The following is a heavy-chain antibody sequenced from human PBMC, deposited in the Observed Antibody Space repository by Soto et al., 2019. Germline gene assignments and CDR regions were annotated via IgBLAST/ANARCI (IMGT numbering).Heavy chain of an antibody. V-gene: IGHV1-69*01. CDR2: IIPIIATA. D-gene: IGHD2-2*01. Sequence: QVQLVQSGAEVKKPGSSVKVSCQASGDTFTSHAINWVRQDPGQGLEWMGGIIPIIATANYAQKFQARVTITADESTSTAYMELRSLRSEDTAVYYCAREVSAAKRSYYYYGLDVWGQGTTVTVSS. CDR3: AREVSAAKRSYYYYGLDV. CDR1: GDTFTSHA. J-gene: IGHJ6*02.